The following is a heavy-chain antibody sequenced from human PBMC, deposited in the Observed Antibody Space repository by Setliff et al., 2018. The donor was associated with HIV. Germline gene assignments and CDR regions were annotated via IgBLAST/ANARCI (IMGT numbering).Heavy chain of an antibody. D-gene: IGHD3-16*01. CDR3: ARIWGIPPLYYFDY. CDR1: GYTFTRYG. V-gene: IGHV1-3*01. CDR2: IHAGNGYT. J-gene: IGHJ4*02. Sequence: ASVKVSCKASGYTFTRYGISWVRQAPGQGLEWMGWIHAGNGYTKYSQKFQGRVTFTRDTSASAAYMDLSSLRSEDTAVYYCARIWGIPPLYYFDYWGQGTLVTVSS.